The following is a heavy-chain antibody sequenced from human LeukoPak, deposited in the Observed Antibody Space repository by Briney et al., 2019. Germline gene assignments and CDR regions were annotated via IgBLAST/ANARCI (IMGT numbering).Heavy chain of an antibody. CDR2: IKQDGSEK. D-gene: IGHD6-13*01. CDR1: GFTFSSYW. J-gene: IGHJ3*02. CDR3: ARDALYSSSWAYAFDI. V-gene: IGHV3-7*03. Sequence: GGSLRLSCAASGFTFSSYWMSWVRQAPGKGLEWVANIKQDGSEKYYVDSVKGRFTISRDNAKNSLYLQMNSLRAEDTAVYYRARDALYSSSWAYAFDIWGQGTMVTVSS.